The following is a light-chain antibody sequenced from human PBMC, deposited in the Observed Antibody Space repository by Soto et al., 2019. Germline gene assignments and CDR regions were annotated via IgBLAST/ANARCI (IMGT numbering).Light chain of an antibody. CDR2: AAS. Sequence: DIQMTQSPSSLSASVGDRVTITCRASRDITDYLAWYQQKPGQVPKLLIYAASTLQSGVPSRFTASGSGTDVTLTITGLQPEDFATYDCQNYNSAPWTFGQGTKVEF. V-gene: IGKV1-27*01. CDR1: RDITDY. CDR3: QNYNSAPWT. J-gene: IGKJ1*01.